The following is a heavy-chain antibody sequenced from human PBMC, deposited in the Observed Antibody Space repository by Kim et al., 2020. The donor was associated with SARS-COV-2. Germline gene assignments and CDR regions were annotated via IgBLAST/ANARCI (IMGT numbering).Heavy chain of an antibody. D-gene: IGHD2-21*02. CDR1: GGSISSYY. CDR2: IYYSGST. J-gene: IGHJ5*02. CDR3: ARGQLIYCGGDCYSNWFDP. Sequence: SETLSLTCTVSGGSISSYYWSWIRQPPGKGLEWIGYIYYSGSTNYNPSLKSRVTISVDTSKNQFSLKLSSVTAADTAVYYCARGQLIYCGGDCYSNWFDPWGQGTLVTVSS. V-gene: IGHV4-59*13.